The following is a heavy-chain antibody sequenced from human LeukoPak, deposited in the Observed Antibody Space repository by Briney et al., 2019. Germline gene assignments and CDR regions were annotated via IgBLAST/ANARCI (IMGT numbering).Heavy chain of an antibody. CDR1: GFTFSNYA. J-gene: IGHJ3*02. CDR2: ISGSGGTT. Sequence: GGSLRLSCAASGFTFSNYAMSWVRQAPGKGLDWVSDISGSGGTTYYVDSVKGRFTISRDNSKNSLYLQMNSLRAEDTAVYYCAKPHSSSWYLAFEIWGQGTMVTVSS. CDR3: AKPHSSSWYLAFEI. V-gene: IGHV3-23*01. D-gene: IGHD6-13*01.